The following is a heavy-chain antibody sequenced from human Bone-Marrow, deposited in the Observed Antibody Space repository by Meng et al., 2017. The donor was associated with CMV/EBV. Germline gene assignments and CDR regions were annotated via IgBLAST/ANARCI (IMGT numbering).Heavy chain of an antibody. CDR3: ASGSTTLTYYYYYYGMDV. V-gene: IGHV1-69*05. CDR2: IIPIFGTA. Sequence: SVKVSCKASGGTFSSYAISWVRQAPGQGLEWMGGIIPIFGTANYAQKFQGRVMITTDESTSTAYMELSSLRSEDTAVYYCASGSTTLTYYYYYYGMDVWGQGTTVTVSS. D-gene: IGHD2/OR15-2a*01. J-gene: IGHJ6*02. CDR1: GGTFSSYA.